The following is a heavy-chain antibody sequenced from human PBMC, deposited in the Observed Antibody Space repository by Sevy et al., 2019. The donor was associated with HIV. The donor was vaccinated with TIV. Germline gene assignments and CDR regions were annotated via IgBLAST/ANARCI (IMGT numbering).Heavy chain of an antibody. J-gene: IGHJ6*02. Sequence: SETLSLTCAVYGGSFSGYYWSRIRQPPGKGLEWIGEINHSGSTNYNPSLKSRVTISVDTSKNQFSLKLSSVTAADTAVYYCARDPGRYSSSSGAYYYYGMDVWGQGTTVTVSS. CDR2: INHSGST. CDR1: GGSFSGYY. V-gene: IGHV4-34*01. CDR3: ARDPGRYSSSSGAYYYYGMDV. D-gene: IGHD6-6*01.